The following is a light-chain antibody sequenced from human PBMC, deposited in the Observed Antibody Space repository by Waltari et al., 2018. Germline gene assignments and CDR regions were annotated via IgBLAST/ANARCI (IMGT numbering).Light chain of an antibody. CDR3: STWDSTLSAVV. CDR1: SYNVGKFA. Sequence: QSALTQEASVSGTVGQKVTLSCTGDSYNVGKFAVGWYQQSAHGAPKTVLFGHSRPSGIPDRFSGSKSGTTASLTISGLQPEDEADYYCSTWDSTLSAVVFGGGTKVTVL. CDR2: GH. J-gene: IGLJ2*01. V-gene: IGLV1-36*01.